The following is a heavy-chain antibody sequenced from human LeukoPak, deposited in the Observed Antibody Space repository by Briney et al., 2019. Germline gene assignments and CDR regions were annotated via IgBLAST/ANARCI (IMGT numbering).Heavy chain of an antibody. CDR3: AAEGDSSGHAGAFDI. V-gene: IGHV3-30-3*01. Sequence: GGSLRLSCTASGLTFSSRVMRWVRQAPGEGLEWVALISHVESHDKQYGDSMKGRFTVSRDNSKNTVFLQMDSLRTADSALYFCAAEGDSSGHAGAFDIWGQGTMVTVSS. CDR2: ISHVESHDK. CDR1: GLTFSSRV. D-gene: IGHD3-22*01. J-gene: IGHJ3*02.